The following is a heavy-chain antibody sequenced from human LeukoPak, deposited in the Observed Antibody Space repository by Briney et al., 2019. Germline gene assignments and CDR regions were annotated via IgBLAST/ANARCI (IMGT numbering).Heavy chain of an antibody. D-gene: IGHD6-13*01. J-gene: IGHJ4*02. V-gene: IGHV3-7*01. CDR1: GFTFGSYW. CDR2: ISDDGRPK. Sequence: PGGSLRLSCAASGFTFGSYWMSWVRQTPEKGLEWVADISDDGRPKYYPDSLKGRFTISRDNAENSLSLHMDSLGVEDTALYYCARDLGRPAAHTVGHFDFWGRGSLVIVSS. CDR3: ARDLGRPAAHTVGHFDF.